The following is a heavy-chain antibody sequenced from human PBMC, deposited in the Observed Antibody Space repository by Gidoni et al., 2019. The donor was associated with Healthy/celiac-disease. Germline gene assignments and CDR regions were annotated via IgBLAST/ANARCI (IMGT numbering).Heavy chain of an antibody. J-gene: IGHJ5*02. V-gene: IGHV1-46*03. D-gene: IGHD2-21*02. CDR3: ARSEVTANWFDP. CDR1: GYTFTSAY. CDR2: INPSGGST. Sequence: QVQLVQSGAEAKKPGASVKVSCKASGYTFTSAYMHWVRQAPGQGLEWMGLINPSGGSTSYAQKFQGRVTMTRDTSTSTVYMELSSLRSEDTAVYYCARSEVTANWFDPWGQGTLVTVSS.